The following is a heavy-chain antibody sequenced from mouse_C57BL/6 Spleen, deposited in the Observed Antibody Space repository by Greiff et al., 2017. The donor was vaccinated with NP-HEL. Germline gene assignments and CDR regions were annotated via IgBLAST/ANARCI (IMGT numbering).Heavy chain of an antibody. CDR2: INPSSGYT. CDR3: ARGSITTVVATR. D-gene: IGHD1-1*01. Sequence: QVQLQQSGAELARPGASVKMSCKASGYTFTSYTMHWVKQRPGQGLEWIGYINPSSGYTKYNQKFKSKATLTVDKSSSTAYMQLSSLTSEDSAVYYCARGSITTVVATRWGTGTTVTVSS. V-gene: IGHV1-4*01. CDR1: GYTFTSYT. J-gene: IGHJ1*03.